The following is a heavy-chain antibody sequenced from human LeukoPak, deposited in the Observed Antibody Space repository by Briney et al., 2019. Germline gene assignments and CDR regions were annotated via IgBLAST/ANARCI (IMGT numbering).Heavy chain of an antibody. D-gene: IGHD3-9*01. CDR2: INPNNGGT. Sequence: ASVKVSCKASGYTFTGYYIHWVRQAPGQGLEWMGWINPNNGGTNYAQKFQGRVTMTRDTSIYTAYMELSRLRSDDTAVYYCARVLALDRLLSDAFDIRGQGTMVTVSS. CDR3: ARVLALDRLLSDAFDI. J-gene: IGHJ3*02. CDR1: GYTFTGYY. V-gene: IGHV1-2*02.